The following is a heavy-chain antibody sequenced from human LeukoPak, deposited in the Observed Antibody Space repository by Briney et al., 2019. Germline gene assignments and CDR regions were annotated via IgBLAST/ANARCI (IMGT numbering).Heavy chain of an antibody. CDR2: INHSGST. J-gene: IGHJ3*02. V-gene: IGHV4-34*01. CDR3: ARRRITMARYAFDI. Sequence: PSETLSLTCAVYGGSFSGYYWSWIRQPPGKGLEWIGEINHSGSTNYNPSLKSRVTISVDTSKNQFSLKLSSVTAADTAVYYCARRRITMARYAFDIWGQGTMVTVSS. CDR1: GGSFSGYY. D-gene: IGHD3-10*01.